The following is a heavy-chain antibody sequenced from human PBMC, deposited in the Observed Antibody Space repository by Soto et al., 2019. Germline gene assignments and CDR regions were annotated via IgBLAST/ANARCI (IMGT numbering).Heavy chain of an antibody. CDR3: ASGPRGRRMDDGSSDY. Sequence: QVQLVQSGAEVKKPGSSVKVSCKASGGTFSSYAISWVRQAPGQGLEWMGGIIPIFGTANYAQKLQGRVTMTTDTSTSTAYMELRSLRSDDTAVYYCASGPRGRRMDDGSSDYWGQGTLVTVSS. CDR2: IIPIFGTA. D-gene: IGHD1-26*01. J-gene: IGHJ4*02. V-gene: IGHV1-69*06. CDR1: GGTFSSYA.